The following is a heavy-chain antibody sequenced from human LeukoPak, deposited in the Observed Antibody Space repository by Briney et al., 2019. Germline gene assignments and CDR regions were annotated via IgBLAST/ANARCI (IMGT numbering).Heavy chain of an antibody. CDR2: INPNSSGT. V-gene: IGHV1-2*02. Sequence: ASVKVSCKASGYTLTGNYMHWVRQAPGQGLEWMGWINPNSSGTLYAQKFQGRVTMTRDTSITTAYMELRRLRSDETAVYYCSRQGTGDELDYWGQGTLVTVSS. D-gene: IGHD7-27*01. CDR3: SRQGTGDELDY. J-gene: IGHJ4*02. CDR1: GYTLTGNY.